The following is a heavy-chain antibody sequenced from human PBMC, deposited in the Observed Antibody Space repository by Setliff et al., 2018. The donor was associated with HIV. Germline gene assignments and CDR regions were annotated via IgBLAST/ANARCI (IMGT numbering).Heavy chain of an antibody. D-gene: IGHD3-3*01. V-gene: IGHV1-2*02. CDR1: GYTFTGYY. J-gene: IGHJ3*02. CDR3: ARDLGSITIFGVVIQGAFDM. CDR2: INPNSGGT. Sequence: ASVKVSCKASGYTFTGYYMHWVRQAPGQGLEWMGWINPNSGGTNYAQKFQGRVTMTRDTSISTAYMELSRLRSDDTAVYYCARDLGSITIFGVVIQGAFDMWGQGTMVT.